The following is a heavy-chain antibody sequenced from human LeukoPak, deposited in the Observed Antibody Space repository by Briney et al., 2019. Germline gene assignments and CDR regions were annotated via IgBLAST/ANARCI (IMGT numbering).Heavy chain of an antibody. D-gene: IGHD2-2*01. CDR3: ARDSALDDIVVVPAAIDWFDP. J-gene: IGHJ5*02. CDR1: GYTFTSYC. V-gene: IGHV1-18*01. CDR2: ISAYNGNT. Sequence: ASVKVSCKASGYTFTSYCISWVRQAPGQGLEWMGWISAYNGNTSHAQKLQGRVTMTTDTSTSTAYMELRSLRSDDTAVYYCARDSALDDIVVVPAAIDWFDPWGKGTLVTVSS.